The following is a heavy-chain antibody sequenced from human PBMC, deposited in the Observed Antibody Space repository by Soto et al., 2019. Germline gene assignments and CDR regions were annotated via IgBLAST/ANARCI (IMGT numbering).Heavy chain of an antibody. CDR1: GFTFSSYA. Sequence: GGSLRLSCAASGFTFSSYAMSWVRQAPGKGLEWVSAISGSGGSTYYADSVKGRFTISRDNSKNTLYLQMNSLRAEDTAVYYCARSSVHIAAAGRHDSWGPGTLVTVSS. CDR3: ARSSVHIAAAGRHDS. CDR2: ISGSGGST. V-gene: IGHV3-23*01. J-gene: IGHJ4*02. D-gene: IGHD6-13*01.